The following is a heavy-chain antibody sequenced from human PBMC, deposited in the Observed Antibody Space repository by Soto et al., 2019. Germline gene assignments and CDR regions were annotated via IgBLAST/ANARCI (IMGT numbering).Heavy chain of an antibody. D-gene: IGHD4-17*01. J-gene: IGHJ5*02. V-gene: IGHV4-61*01. CDR1: GGSVSSGSYY. CDR3: ARADYGSPGRFDP. CDR2: IYYSEST. Sequence: PSETLSLTCTVSGGSVSSGSYYWSWIRQPPGKGLEWIGYIYYSESTNYNPSLKSRVTISVDTSKNQFSLKLSSVTAADTAVYYCARADYGSPGRFDPWGQGTLVTVSS.